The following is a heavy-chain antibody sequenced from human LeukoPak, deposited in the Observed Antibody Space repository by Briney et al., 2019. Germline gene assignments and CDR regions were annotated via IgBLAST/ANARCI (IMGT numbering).Heavy chain of an antibody. Sequence: GGSLRLSCAASGFTFSSSAMHWVRQASGKGLEWVGRIRSKANSYATAYAASVKGRFTISRDDSKNTAYLQMNSLKTEDTAVYYCTRLSDYGGYYWGQGTLVTVSS. CDR3: TRLSDYGGYY. J-gene: IGHJ4*02. V-gene: IGHV3-73*01. CDR2: IRSKANSYAT. CDR1: GFTFSSSA. D-gene: IGHD4-23*01.